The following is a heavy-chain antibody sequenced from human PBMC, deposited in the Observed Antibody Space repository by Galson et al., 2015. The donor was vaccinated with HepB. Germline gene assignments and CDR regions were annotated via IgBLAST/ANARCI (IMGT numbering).Heavy chain of an antibody. D-gene: IGHD3-22*01. CDR2: IKSKTDGGTA. Sequence: SLRLSCAASGFTFNNAWMNWVRQAPGKGLEWVGRIKSKTDGGTADYAAPMKGRFTISRDDSKNTVYLQMNSLKTEDTAVYYCTTDSYYYDSGFDPWGQGTLVTVSS. J-gene: IGHJ5*02. V-gene: IGHV3-15*01. CDR3: TTDSYYYDSGFDP. CDR1: GFTFNNAW.